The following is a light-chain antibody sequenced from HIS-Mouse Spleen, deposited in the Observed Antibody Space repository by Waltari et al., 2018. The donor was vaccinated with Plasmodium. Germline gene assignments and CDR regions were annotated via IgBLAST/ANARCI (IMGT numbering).Light chain of an antibody. CDR1: SSDVGSYNL. Sequence: QSALTQPASVSGSPGQSITISCPGTSSDVGSYNLVSWYQQHPGKDPKRMIYEGSKRPSGVSNRFSCSKSGNTASLTISGLQAEDEADYYCCSYAGSSTWVFGGGTKLTVL. J-gene: IGLJ3*02. V-gene: IGLV2-23*01. CDR3: CSYAGSSTWV. CDR2: EGS.